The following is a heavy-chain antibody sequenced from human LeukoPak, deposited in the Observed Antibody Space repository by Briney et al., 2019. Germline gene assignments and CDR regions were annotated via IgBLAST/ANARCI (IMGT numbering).Heavy chain of an antibody. V-gene: IGHV3-7*03. D-gene: IGHD3-16*02. CDR1: GFSFSTYW. J-gene: IGHJ4*02. CDR2: IKQDGSEE. Sequence: GGSLRLSCAASGFSFSTYWMSWVRQAPGKGLEWVANIKQDGSEENYVDSVKGRFTISRDNAKNLLYLQMNSLRAEDTAVYYCARVYYDYVWGSYRPEHFDYWGQGTLVTVSS. CDR3: ARVYYDYVWGSYRPEHFDY.